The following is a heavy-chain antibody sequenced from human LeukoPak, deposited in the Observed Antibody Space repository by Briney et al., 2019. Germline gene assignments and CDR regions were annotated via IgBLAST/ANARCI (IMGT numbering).Heavy chain of an antibody. Sequence: GGSLRLSCAASGFIFSTYAMTWVRQAPGQGLEWVSSISGSGSSTYYADSVKGRFTISRDNSKNSLYLQMNSLRAEDTALYYCAKVAYNWISYGPFDYWGQGTLVTVSS. CDR3: AKVAYNWISYGPFDY. CDR2: ISGSGSST. J-gene: IGHJ4*02. V-gene: IGHV3-23*01. CDR1: GFIFSTYA. D-gene: IGHD1-20*01.